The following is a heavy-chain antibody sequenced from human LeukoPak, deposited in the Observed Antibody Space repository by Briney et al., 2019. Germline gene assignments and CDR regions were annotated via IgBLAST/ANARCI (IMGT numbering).Heavy chain of an antibody. Sequence: SETLSLTCAVSGYSISSGYYWGWIRQPPGKGLEWIGSIYHSGTTHYNPSLKSRVTTSVDTSKNQFSLKLSSVTAADTAIYYCARVLGGSSPFDYWGQGTLVTVSS. V-gene: IGHV4-38-2*01. CDR3: ARVLGGSSPFDY. CDR2: IYHSGTT. CDR1: GYSISSGYY. D-gene: IGHD1-26*01. J-gene: IGHJ4*02.